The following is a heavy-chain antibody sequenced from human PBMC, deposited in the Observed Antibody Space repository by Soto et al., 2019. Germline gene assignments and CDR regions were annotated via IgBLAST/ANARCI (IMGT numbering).Heavy chain of an antibody. Sequence: EVQLVESGGGLVQPGGSLRLSCAASGFTLSSYWMGWVRQAPGKGLEWVANIKQDGSERYYVDSVKGRFTISRDNAKNSLYLQMNSLRAEDTAVYYCATDGAGFDYWGQGILVTVSS. D-gene: IGHD3-10*01. J-gene: IGHJ4*02. V-gene: IGHV3-7*03. CDR3: ATDGAGFDY. CDR1: GFTLSSYW. CDR2: IKQDGSER.